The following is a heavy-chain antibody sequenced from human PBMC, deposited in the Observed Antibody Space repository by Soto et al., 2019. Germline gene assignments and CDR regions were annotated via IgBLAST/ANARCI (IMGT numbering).Heavy chain of an antibody. V-gene: IGHV1-69*13. D-gene: IGHD3-22*01. J-gene: IGHJ3*02. CDR1: GGTFSSYA. Sequence: ASVKVSCKASGGTFSSYAISWVRQAPGQGLEWMGGIIPIFGTANYAQKFQGRVTITADESTSTAYMELSSLRPEDTAVYYCARENWKLYYYDSSGYYPGDIWGQGTMVTVSS. CDR3: ARENWKLYYYDSSGYYPGDI. CDR2: IIPIFGTA.